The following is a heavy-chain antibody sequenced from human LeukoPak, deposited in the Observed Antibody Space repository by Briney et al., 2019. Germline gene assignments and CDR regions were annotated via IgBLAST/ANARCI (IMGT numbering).Heavy chain of an antibody. J-gene: IGHJ6*04. CDR1: GFTFSSYW. CDR2: INTDGSST. V-gene: IGHV3-74*01. CDR3: ARGSGTGDV. D-gene: IGHD3-3*01. Sequence: GGSLRPSCAASGFTFSSYWMHWVRQAPGKGLVWVSRINTDGSSTDYADSVKGRFSISRDNAKNTLYLQMNSLRDEDTAVYYCARGSGTGDVWGKGTTVTVSS.